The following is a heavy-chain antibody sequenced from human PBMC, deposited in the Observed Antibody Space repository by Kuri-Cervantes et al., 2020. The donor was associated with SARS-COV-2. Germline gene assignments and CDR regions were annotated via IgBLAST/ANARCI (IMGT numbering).Heavy chain of an antibody. CDR1: GFTFSSYE. D-gene: IGHD5-24*01. J-gene: IGHJ4*02. CDR3: ARARSRDGYNFVDY. CDR2: IKQDGSEK. V-gene: IGHV3-7*01. Sequence: GESLKISCAASGFTFSSYEMNWVRQAPGKGLEWVANIKQDGSEKYYVDSVKGRFTISRDNAKNSLYLQMNSLRAEDTAVYYCARARSRDGYNFVDYWGQGTLVTGSS.